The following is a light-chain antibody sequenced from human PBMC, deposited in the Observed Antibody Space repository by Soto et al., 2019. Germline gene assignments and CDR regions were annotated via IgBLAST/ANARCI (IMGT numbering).Light chain of an antibody. Sequence: EIVVTQSPGILSVSPGDRATLSCRASQSVSTNLAWYQQKPGQAPTLLIYAASTRATGIPPRFTGGGSETAFTLTISSLLSADFSVYYCQEYSKWPLFTFGPGTRVDIK. J-gene: IGKJ3*01. V-gene: IGKV3-15*01. CDR2: AAS. CDR1: QSVSTN. CDR3: QEYSKWPLFT.